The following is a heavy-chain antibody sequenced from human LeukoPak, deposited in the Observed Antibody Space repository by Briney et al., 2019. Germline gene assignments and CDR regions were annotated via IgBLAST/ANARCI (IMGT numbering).Heavy chain of an antibody. CDR1: GFTFTSYW. Sequence: GGSLRLSCAASGFTFTSYWMHWVRQAPGKGLVWVSLINSDGSTTKYADSVKGRFTMSRDNAKNTLYLEMNSLRGEDTAVYYCARERVMYYYGAGSPDYWGQGTLVTVSS. CDR2: INSDGSTT. CDR3: ARERVMYYYGAGSPDY. V-gene: IGHV3-74*03. D-gene: IGHD3-10*01. J-gene: IGHJ4*02.